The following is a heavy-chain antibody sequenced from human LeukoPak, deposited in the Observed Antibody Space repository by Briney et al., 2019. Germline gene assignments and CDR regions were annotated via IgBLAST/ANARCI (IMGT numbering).Heavy chain of an antibody. CDR3: ARGAPHRGFYYDSSGLGNIAFDI. J-gene: IGHJ3*02. D-gene: IGHD3-22*01. CDR1: GFTFSSYE. CDR2: ISSSGSTI. Sequence: PGGSLRLSCAASGFTFSSYEMNWVRQAPGKGLEWVSYISSSGSTIYYADSVKGRFTISRDNAKNSLYLQMNSLRAEDTAVYYCARGAPHRGFYYDSSGLGNIAFDIWGQGTMVTVSS. V-gene: IGHV3-48*03.